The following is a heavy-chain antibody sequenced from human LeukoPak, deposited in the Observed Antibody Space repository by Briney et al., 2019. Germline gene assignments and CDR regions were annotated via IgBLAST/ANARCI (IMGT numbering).Heavy chain of an antibody. J-gene: IGHJ4*02. CDR3: AKDFVNYYGSGSYYNEDF. Sequence: GGSLRLSCAASGFTFSSYAMSWVRQAPGKGLEWVSDISGSGGSTYYADSVKGRFTISRDNSKNTLYLQMNSLRAEDTAVYYCAKDFVNYYGSGSYYNEDFWGQGTLVTVSS. CDR2: ISGSGGST. D-gene: IGHD3-10*01. CDR1: GFTFSSYA. V-gene: IGHV3-23*01.